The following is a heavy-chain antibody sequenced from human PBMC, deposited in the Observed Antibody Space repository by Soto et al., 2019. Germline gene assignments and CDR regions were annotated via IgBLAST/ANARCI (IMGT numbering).Heavy chain of an antibody. CDR2: IYYSGST. D-gene: IGHD3-3*01. CDR3: AASGVTIFGVDQFDY. V-gene: IGHV4-59*08. Sequence: SETLSLTCTVSGGSISSYYWSWIRQPPGKGLEWIGYIYYSGSTNYNPSLKSRVTISVDTSKNQFSLKLSSVTAADTAVYYCAASGVTIFGVDQFDYWGQGTLVTVSS. CDR1: GGSISSYY. J-gene: IGHJ4*02.